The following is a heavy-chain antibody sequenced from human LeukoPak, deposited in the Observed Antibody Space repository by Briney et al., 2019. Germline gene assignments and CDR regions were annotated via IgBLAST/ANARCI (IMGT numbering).Heavy chain of an antibody. CDR3: ARDAPLTFASFY. J-gene: IGHJ4*02. Sequence: PGGSLRLSCAASGFTFSSYGMHWVRQAPGKGLEWVAVISYDGSNKYYADSVKGRFTISRDNSKNTLYLQMNSLRAEDTAVYYCARDAPLTFASFYWGQGTLVTVSS. CDR1: GFTFSSYG. CDR2: ISYDGSNK. V-gene: IGHV3-30*03. D-gene: IGHD2/OR15-2a*01.